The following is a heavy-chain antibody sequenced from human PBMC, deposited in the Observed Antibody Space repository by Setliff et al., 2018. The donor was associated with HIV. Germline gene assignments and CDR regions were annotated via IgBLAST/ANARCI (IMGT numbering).Heavy chain of an antibody. J-gene: IGHJ4*02. CDR1: GFSFRSFG. Sequence: GGSLRLSCSGSGFSFRSFGMHWVRQAPGKGLQWVALIYYDGSTKYYADSVRGRFTISRDNSKNAVYLEMNSLRTEDTALYYCAKDSVDGYDYYFASWGQGTLVTVSS. D-gene: IGHD5-12*01. CDR2: IYYDGSTK. CDR3: AKDSVDGYDYYFAS. V-gene: IGHV3-30*18.